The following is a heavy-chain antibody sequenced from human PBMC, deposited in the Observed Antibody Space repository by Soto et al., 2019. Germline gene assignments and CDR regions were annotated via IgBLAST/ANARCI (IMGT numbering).Heavy chain of an antibody. J-gene: IGHJ5*02. CDR1: GGSISSGGYY. Sequence: QVQLQESGPGLVKPSQTLSLTCTVSGGSISSGGYYWNWIRQHPGKGLELIGYIYYSGTTYYNPSLKSRVTISVDTSKDQFCLKLSSVTAADTAVYYCARAGIXXXXXVNXWFDPWGQGILVTVSS. D-gene: IGHD3-10*01. CDR2: IYYSGTT. CDR3: ARAGIXXXXXVNXWFDP. V-gene: IGHV4-31*03.